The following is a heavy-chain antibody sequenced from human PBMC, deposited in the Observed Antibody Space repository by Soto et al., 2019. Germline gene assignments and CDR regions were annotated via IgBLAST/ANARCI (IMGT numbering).Heavy chain of an antibody. CDR3: ARDVVEYSSSDYYYYMDV. V-gene: IGHV3-11*01. J-gene: IGHJ6*03. CDR2: ISSSGSTI. CDR1: GFTFSDYY. D-gene: IGHD6-6*01. Sequence: GGSLRLSCAAPGFTFSDYYMSWIRQAPGKGLEWVSYISSSGSTIYYADSVKGRFTISRDNAKNSLYLQMNSLRAEDTAVYYCARDVVEYSSSDYYYYMDVWGKGTTVTVSS.